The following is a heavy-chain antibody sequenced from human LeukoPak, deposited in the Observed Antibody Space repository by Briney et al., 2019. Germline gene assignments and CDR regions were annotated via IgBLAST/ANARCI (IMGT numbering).Heavy chain of an antibody. CDR1: GGSFSGYY. V-gene: IGHV4-34*01. CDR3: TRENFDRVNDY. J-gene: IGHJ4*02. CDR2: INHSGST. Sequence: SETLSLTCAVYGGSFSGYYWSWIRQPPGKGLEWIGEINHSGSTNYNPSLKSRVTISVDTSKNQFSLKLRSVTAADTAVYFCTRENFDRVNDYWGQGTLVTVSS. D-gene: IGHD3-10*02.